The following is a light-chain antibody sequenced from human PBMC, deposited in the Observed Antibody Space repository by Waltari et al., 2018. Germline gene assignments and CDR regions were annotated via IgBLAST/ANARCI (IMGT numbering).Light chain of an antibody. J-gene: IGLJ3*02. Sequence: QSALTQPASVSGSPGQSITISCTGTSSDVGSYNIVSWYQQHPGKAPKVMIYEVSKRPSGVSSRFSGSKSGNTASLTISGLQTEDEADYYCCSYAGSSLVFGRGTKLTVL. CDR2: EVS. V-gene: IGLV2-23*02. CDR3: CSYAGSSLV. CDR1: SSDVGSYNI.